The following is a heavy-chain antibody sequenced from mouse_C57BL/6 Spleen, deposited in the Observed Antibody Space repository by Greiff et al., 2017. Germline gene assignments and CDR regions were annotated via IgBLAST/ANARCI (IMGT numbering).Heavy chain of an antibody. V-gene: IGHV1-80*01. CDR3: ARGDGSSQAWFAY. CDR1: GYAFSSYW. J-gene: IGHJ3*01. Sequence: VQLQQSGAELVKPGASVKISCKASGYAFSSYWMNWVKQRPGKGLEWIGQIYPGDGDTNYNGKFKGKATLTADKSSSTAYMQLSSLTSEDSAVYFCARGDGSSQAWFAYWGQGTLVTVSA. CDR2: IYPGDGDT. D-gene: IGHD1-1*01.